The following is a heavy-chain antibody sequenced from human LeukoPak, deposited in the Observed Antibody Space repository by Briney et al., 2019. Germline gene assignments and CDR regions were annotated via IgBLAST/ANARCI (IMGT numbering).Heavy chain of an antibody. D-gene: IGHD3-10*02. J-gene: IGHJ6*04. CDR1: GFTFSSYS. CDR2: ISSSGSTI. V-gene: IGHV3-48*04. CDR3: AELGITMIGGV. Sequence: GGSLRLSCAASGFTFSSYSMNWVRQAPGKGLEWVSYISSSGSTIYYADSVKGRFTISRDNAKNSLCLQMSSLRAEDTAVYYCAELGITMIGGVWGKGTTVTISS.